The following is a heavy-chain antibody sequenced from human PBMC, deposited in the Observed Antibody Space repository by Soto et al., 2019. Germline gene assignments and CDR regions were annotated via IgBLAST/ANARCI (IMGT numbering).Heavy chain of an antibody. D-gene: IGHD3-3*01. CDR3: ARSLHDFWSGKGYDY. CDR1: GYTFTSYG. Sequence: QVQLVQSGAEVKKPGASVKVSCKASGYTFTSYGISWVRQAPGQGLEWMGWISAYNGNTTYAQKLQGRVTMTTDTSSSQAYMELRSLRSDDTAVYYCARSLHDFWSGKGYDYWGQGTLVTVSS. V-gene: IGHV1-18*01. J-gene: IGHJ4*02. CDR2: ISAYNGNT.